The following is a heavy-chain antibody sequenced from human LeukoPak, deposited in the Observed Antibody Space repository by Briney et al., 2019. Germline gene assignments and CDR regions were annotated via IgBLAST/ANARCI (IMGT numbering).Heavy chain of an antibody. CDR1: GFTVSSNY. CDR3: ARDAPSGAGTAFDI. V-gene: IGHV3-53*01. CDR2: IYSGGST. D-gene: IGHD1-1*01. Sequence: PGGSLRLSCAASGFTVSSNYMSWVRQAPGKGLEWVSVIYSGGSTYYADSVKGRFTISSDNSKNTLYLQMNSLRAEDTAVYYCARDAPSGAGTAFDIWGQGTMVTVSS. J-gene: IGHJ3*02.